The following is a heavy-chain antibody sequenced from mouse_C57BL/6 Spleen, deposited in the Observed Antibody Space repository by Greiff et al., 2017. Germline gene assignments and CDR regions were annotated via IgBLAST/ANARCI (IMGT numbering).Heavy chain of an antibody. V-gene: IGHV1-9*01. CDR3: ARSNRDCDFDV. J-gene: IGHJ1*03. D-gene: IGHD4-1*01. CDR1: GYTFTGYW. CDR2: ILPGSGST. Sequence: VQLVESGAELMKPGASVKLSCKATGYTFTGYWIEWVKQRPGQGLEWIGEILPGSGSTNYNGKFKGKATFTADTASTTAYMQLSSLTTEDSAIYSGARSNRDCDFDVWGTGTTVTVSS.